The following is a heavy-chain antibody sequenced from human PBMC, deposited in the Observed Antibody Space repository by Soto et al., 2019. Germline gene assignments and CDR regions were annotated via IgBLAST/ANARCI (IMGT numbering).Heavy chain of an antibody. J-gene: IGHJ6*03. Sequence: ASVKVSCKASGYTFTGYYMHWVRQAPGQGLEWMGWINPNSGSTNYAQKFQGWVTMTRDTSMSTAYMELSSLRSDDTAVYYCARIKGRYSNYYYYMDDWGKGTTVTVSS. CDR3: ARIKGRYSNYYYYMDD. V-gene: IGHV1-2*04. CDR2: INPNSGST. D-gene: IGHD2-15*01. CDR1: GYTFTGYY.